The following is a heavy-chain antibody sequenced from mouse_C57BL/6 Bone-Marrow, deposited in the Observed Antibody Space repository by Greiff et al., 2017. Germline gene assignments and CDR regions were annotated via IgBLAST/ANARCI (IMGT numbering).Heavy chain of an antibody. J-gene: IGHJ3*01. CDR3: TANPVYYYGSWFAY. V-gene: IGHV1-5*01. CDR1: GYTFTSYW. CDR2: IYPGNSDT. Sequence: VQLQQSGTVLARPGASVKMSCKTSGYTFTSYWMHWVKQRPGQGLEWIGAIYPGNSDTSYNQKFKGKAKLTAVTSASTAYMELSSLTNEDSAVYYCTANPVYYYGSWFAYWGQGTLVTVSA. D-gene: IGHD1-1*01.